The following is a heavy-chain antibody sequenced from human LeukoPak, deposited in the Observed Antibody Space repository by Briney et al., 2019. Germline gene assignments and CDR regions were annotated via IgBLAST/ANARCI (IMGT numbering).Heavy chain of an antibody. CDR1: GGSISSYY. Sequence: SETLSLTCTVSGGSISSYYWSWIRQPPGKGLEWIGYIYYSRSTNYNPSLKSRVTVSVDTSKNQFSLKLSSVTAADTAVYYCARERAHYDILTGYYDRARGAFDIWGQGTMVTVSS. V-gene: IGHV4-59*01. CDR2: IYYSRST. CDR3: ARERAHYDILTGYYDRARGAFDI. J-gene: IGHJ3*02. D-gene: IGHD3-9*01.